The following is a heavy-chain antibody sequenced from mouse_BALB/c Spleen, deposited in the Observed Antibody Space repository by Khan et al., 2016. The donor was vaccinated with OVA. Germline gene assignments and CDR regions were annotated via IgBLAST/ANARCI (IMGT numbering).Heavy chain of an antibody. CDR1: GFNIKDTY. J-gene: IGHJ3*01. D-gene: IGHD1-1*02. CDR3: ATLDGSPFTY. Sequence: VKLQQSGTELIKPGASVKLSCTASGFNIKDTYIHWVKERPEQGPEWIGRIDPANGDTKYDPKFQGKATITADTSSNTAYLQLSSLTSEDTAVYYCATLDGSPFTYWGQGTLVTVSA. V-gene: IGHV14-3*02. CDR2: IDPANGDT.